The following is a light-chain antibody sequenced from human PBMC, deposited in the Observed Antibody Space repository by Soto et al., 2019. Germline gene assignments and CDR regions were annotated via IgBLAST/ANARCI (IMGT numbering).Light chain of an antibody. CDR3: QQYGSSGT. CDR2: GAS. J-gene: IGKJ1*01. V-gene: IGKV3-20*01. CDR1: QSVINNY. Sequence: EIVLKQSPGTLSLSPGERATLSCRASQSVINNYLAWYQQKPGQAPRLLIYGASNRATGIPDRFSGSGSGTDFTLTISRLEPEDFAVYYCQQYGSSGTFGQGTKVGIK.